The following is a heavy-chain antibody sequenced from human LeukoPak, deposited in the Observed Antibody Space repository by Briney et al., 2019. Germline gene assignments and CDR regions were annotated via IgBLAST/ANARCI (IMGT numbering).Heavy chain of an antibody. CDR1: GFTFNRYA. J-gene: IGHJ4*02. V-gene: IGHV3-64D*06. CDR3: VRLSGGGFDY. Sequence: GGSLRLSCSASGFTFNRYAMHWVRQAPGKGLEDISAISNDGRTTYYADSVKGRFTVSRDYSKNTLFLQMSSLRPDDTAVYSCVRLSGGGFDYWGQGTLVTVSS. CDR2: ISNDGRTT. D-gene: IGHD2-15*01.